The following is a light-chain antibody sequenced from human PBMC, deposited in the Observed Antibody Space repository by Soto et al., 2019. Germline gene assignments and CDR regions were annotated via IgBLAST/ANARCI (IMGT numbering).Light chain of an antibody. CDR2: AAS. CDR1: QDINNY. V-gene: IGKV1-27*01. J-gene: IGKJ3*01. CDR3: HRYNNGPPVT. Sequence: DIQMTQSPSSLSASVGDRVTITCRASQDINNYLAWYQQKPGKPPKLLIYAASTLQSGVPSRFSGGGSGTDFTLTITSLQPEDLATYYCHRYNNGPPVTFGPRTKV.